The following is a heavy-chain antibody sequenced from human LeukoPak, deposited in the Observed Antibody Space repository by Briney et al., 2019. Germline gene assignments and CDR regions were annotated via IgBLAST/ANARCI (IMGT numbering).Heavy chain of an antibody. CDR1: GFTFSSYA. J-gene: IGHJ6*04. CDR3: AKGNGPARYGMDV. CDR2: ISGSGGST. D-gene: IGHD2-8*01. Sequence: GGSLRLSCAASGFTFSSYAMSWVRQAPGKGLQWVSAISGSGGSTYYADSVKGRFTISRDNSKNTLYLQMNSLRAEDTAVYYCAKGNGPARYGMDVWGKGTTVTVSS. V-gene: IGHV3-23*01.